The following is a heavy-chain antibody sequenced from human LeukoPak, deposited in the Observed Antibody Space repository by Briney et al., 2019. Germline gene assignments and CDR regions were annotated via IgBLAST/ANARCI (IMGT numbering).Heavy chain of an antibody. J-gene: IGHJ3*02. CDR1: GYTLTELS. D-gene: IGHD3-22*01. CDR3: ARGITMIVVVPPASDAFDI. CDR2: FDPEDGET. V-gene: IGHV1-24*01. Sequence: GASVMVSCKVSGYTLTELSMHWVRQAPGKGLEWMGGFDPEDGETIYAQKFQGRVTITRDTSASTAYMELSSLRSEDTAVYYCARGITMIVVVPPASDAFDIWGQGTMVTVSS.